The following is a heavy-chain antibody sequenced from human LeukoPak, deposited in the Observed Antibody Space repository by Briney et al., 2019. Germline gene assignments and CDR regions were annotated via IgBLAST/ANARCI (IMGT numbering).Heavy chain of an antibody. V-gene: IGHV3-23*01. J-gene: IGHJ5*02. Sequence: GGSLRLSCAASGLTFSSYAMSWVRQAPGKGLEWVSAISGSGGSTYYADSMKGRSTISRDNSKNTLYRQMNSMRAEDTAVYYCAKDQPWGAPQWFDPWGQGTLVTVSS. CDR2: ISGSGGST. CDR3: AKDQPWGAPQWFDP. D-gene: IGHD3-16*01. CDR1: GLTFSSYA.